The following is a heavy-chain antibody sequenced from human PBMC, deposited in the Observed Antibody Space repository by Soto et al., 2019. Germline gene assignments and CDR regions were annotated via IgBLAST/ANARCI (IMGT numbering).Heavy chain of an antibody. D-gene: IGHD1-26*01. CDR3: ARDRGGYSGSYSDAFDI. CDR1: GGSISSYY. V-gene: IGHV4-59*01. Sequence: LSLTCTVSGGSISSYYWSWIRQPPGKGLEWIGYIYYSGSTNYNPSLKSRVTISVDTSKNQFSLKLSSVTAADTAVYYCARDRGGYSGSYSDAFDIWGQGTMVTVSS. J-gene: IGHJ3*02. CDR2: IYYSGST.